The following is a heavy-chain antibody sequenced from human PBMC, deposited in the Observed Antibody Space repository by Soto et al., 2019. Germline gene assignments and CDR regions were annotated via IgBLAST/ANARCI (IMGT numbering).Heavy chain of an antibody. Sequence: GGSLRLSCAASGFTFSSFAMHWVRQAPGKGLEWVAVISYDGTNKYYADSVKGRFSISRDSSKNTLYLQMNSLRAEDTAVYYCARGNYDILTGHETYWGQGT. V-gene: IGHV3-30-3*01. J-gene: IGHJ4*02. D-gene: IGHD3-9*01. CDR1: GFTFSSFA. CDR3: ARGNYDILTGHETY. CDR2: ISYDGTNK.